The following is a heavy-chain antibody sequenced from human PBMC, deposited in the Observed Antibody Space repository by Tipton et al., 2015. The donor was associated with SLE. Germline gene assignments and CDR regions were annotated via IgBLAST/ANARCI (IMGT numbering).Heavy chain of an antibody. D-gene: IGHD3-3*01. V-gene: IGHV4-34*01. J-gene: IGHJ1*01. CDR2: INHSGST. Sequence: TLSLTCTVSGVSISDHYWTWIRQPPGKGLEWIGEINHSGSTNYNPSLKSRVTISVDTSKNQFSLKLNSVTAADTAVYYCARGRSYDFWNFHHWGQGTLVTVSS. CDR3: ARGRSYDFWNFHH. CDR1: GVSISDHY.